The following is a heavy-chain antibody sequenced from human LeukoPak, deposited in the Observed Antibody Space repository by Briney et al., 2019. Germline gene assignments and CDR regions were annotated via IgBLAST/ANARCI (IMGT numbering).Heavy chain of an antibody. CDR2: IYYSGST. Sequence: SETLSLTCTVSGGSISSHYWSWIRQPPGEGLEWIGYIYYSGSTNYNPSLKSRVTISVDTSKNQFSLKLSSVTAADTAVYYCARTIVVVPAAMFGYYYYYMDVWGKGTTVTVSS. D-gene: IGHD2-2*01. CDR1: GGSISSHY. J-gene: IGHJ6*03. V-gene: IGHV4-59*11. CDR3: ARTIVVVPAAMFGYYYYYMDV.